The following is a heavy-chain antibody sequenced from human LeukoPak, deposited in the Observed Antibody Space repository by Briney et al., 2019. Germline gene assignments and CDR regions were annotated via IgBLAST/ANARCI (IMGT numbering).Heavy chain of an antibody. J-gene: IGHJ4*02. CDR3: ARGGGRGDYNERYYFDF. Sequence: PGGSLRLSCAASGFTFSSYWMSWVRQAPGKGLQWDSAFSGSGGSTYYADSVKGRFTISRDNSRNTLYLQMNSLRAEDTAVYYCARGGGRGDYNERYYFDFWGQGALVTVSS. CDR1: GFTFSSYW. CDR2: FSGSGGST. D-gene: IGHD3-22*01. V-gene: IGHV3-23*01.